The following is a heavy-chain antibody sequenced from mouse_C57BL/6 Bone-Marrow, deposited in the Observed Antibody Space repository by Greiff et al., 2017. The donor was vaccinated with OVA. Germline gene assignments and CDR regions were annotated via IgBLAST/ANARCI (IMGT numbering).Heavy chain of an antibody. CDR1: GYTFTDYY. D-gene: IGHD4-1*01. Sequence: VQLQQSGAELVKPGASVKISCKASGYTFTDYYINWVKQRPGPGLEWIGKIGPGSGSTYSNEKFKGKATLTADKSSSTAYMQLSSLTSADSAVYFCARSRNWYYFDYWGQGTTLTVSS. CDR2: IGPGSGST. V-gene: IGHV1-77*01. CDR3: ARSRNWYYFDY. J-gene: IGHJ2*01.